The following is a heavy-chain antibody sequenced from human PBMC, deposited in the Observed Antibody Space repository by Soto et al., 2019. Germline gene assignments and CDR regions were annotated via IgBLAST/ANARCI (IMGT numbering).Heavy chain of an antibody. J-gene: IGHJ6*02. CDR3: ARDRYYYGSGRGMDV. Sequence: QMQLQESGPGLVKPSQTLSLTCTVSGSSINIGEHYWSWLSQPPGQGLEWIGYIYYTGSTYYNPSLRSRVTISVDTSKNQFSLKLSSVTAADTAVYYCARDRYYYGSGRGMDVWGQGTTVTVSS. CDR2: IYYTGST. V-gene: IGHV4-30-4*01. CDR1: GSSINIGEHY. D-gene: IGHD3-10*01.